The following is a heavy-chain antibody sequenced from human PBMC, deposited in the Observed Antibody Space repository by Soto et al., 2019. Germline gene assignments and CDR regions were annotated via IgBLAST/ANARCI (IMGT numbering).Heavy chain of an antibody. CDR2: IRSKAYGGTT. Sequence: GGSLRLSCTASGFTFGDYAMSWFRQAPGKGLEWVGFIRSKAYGGTTEYAASVKGRFTISRDDSKSVAYLQMNSLKTEDTAVYYCTRDRLGYCISTSCYAFGYWGQGTLVTVSS. D-gene: IGHD2-2*01. CDR3: TRDRLGYCISTSCYAFGY. CDR1: GFTFGDYA. V-gene: IGHV3-49*03. J-gene: IGHJ4*02.